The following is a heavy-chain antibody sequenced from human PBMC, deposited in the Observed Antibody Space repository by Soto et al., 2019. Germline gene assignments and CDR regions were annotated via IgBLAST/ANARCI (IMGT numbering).Heavy chain of an antibody. CDR1: GGSISSYY. CDR3: ARGAVAGITISQRTSSDAFDI. V-gene: IGHV4-59*12. Sequence: SETLSLTCTVSGGSISSYYWSWIRQPPGKGLEWIGYIYYSGSTNYNPSLKSRVTISVDTSKSQFSLKLSSVTAADTAVYYCARGAVAGITISQRTSSDAFDIWGQGTMVTVSS. CDR2: IYYSGST. J-gene: IGHJ3*02. D-gene: IGHD3-3*01.